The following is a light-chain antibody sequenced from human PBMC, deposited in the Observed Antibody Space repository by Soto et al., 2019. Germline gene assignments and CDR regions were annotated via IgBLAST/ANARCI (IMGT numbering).Light chain of an antibody. CDR3: HQYGSSLGT. Sequence: EIVLTQSPATLSVSPGDRATLSCRASQSVSSNLAWYQQRAGQAPRLLIYDAVRRATGIPDRFSGCGSGTDFTLTISRLEPEDFAVYYCHQYGSSLGTFGQGTKVDIK. CDR2: DAV. V-gene: IGKV3-20*01. CDR1: QSVSSN. J-gene: IGKJ2*01.